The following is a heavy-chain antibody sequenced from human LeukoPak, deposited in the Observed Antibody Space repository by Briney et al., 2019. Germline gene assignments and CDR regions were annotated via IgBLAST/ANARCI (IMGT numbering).Heavy chain of an antibody. Sequence: GGSLRLSCAASGFTFSSYWMHWVRQAPGKGLVWVSRVNSDGSSTSYADSVKGRFTISRDNAKNTLYLQMNSLRAEDTAVYYCAKSLTYYYDSSGSPGYFQHWGQGTLVTVSS. CDR2: VNSDGSST. CDR1: GFTFSSYW. J-gene: IGHJ1*01. CDR3: AKSLTYYYDSSGSPGYFQH. D-gene: IGHD3-22*01. V-gene: IGHV3-74*01.